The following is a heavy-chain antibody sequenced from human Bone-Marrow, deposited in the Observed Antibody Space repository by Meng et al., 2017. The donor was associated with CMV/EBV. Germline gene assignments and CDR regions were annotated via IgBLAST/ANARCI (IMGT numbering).Heavy chain of an antibody. CDR3: ARVGRVRFLQGWFDP. CDR1: GGSFSGYY. Sequence: SETLSLTCTVYGGSFSGYYWSWIRKPPGKGLEWIGEINHSGSTNYNPSLKSRVTISVDTSKNQFSLKLSSVTAADTAVYYCARVGRVRFLQGWFDPWGQGTLVTVSS. V-gene: IGHV4-34*01. J-gene: IGHJ5*02. CDR2: INHSGST. D-gene: IGHD4-11*01.